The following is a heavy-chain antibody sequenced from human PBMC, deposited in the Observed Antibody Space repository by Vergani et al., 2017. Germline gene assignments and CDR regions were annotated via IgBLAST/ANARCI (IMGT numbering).Heavy chain of an antibody. CDR1: GGTFSSYG. Sequence: QVQLVQSGAEVKKPGSSVKVSCKASGGTFSSYGISWVRQAPGQGLEWMGWISAYNGNTNYAQKLQGRVTMTTDTSTSTAYMELRSLRSDDTAVYYCASYHYYDSSGDRKYYYYYGMDVWGQGTTVTVSS. CDR2: ISAYNGNT. D-gene: IGHD3-22*01. V-gene: IGHV1-18*01. J-gene: IGHJ6*02. CDR3: ASYHYYDSSGDRKYYYYYGMDV.